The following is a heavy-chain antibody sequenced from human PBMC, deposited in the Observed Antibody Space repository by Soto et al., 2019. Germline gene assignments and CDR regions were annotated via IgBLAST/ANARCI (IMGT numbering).Heavy chain of an antibody. CDR1: GFTFSDYY. CDR2: ISSSGSII. V-gene: IGHV3-11*01. D-gene: IGHD3-3*01. Sequence: PGGSLRLSCAASGFTFSDYYMSWIRQAPGKGLEWVSYISSSGSIIYYADSVKGRFTISRDNAKNSLYLQMNSLRAEDTAIYYCAKGKAHTLFGVDTLFDYWGQGTLVTVSS. J-gene: IGHJ4*02. CDR3: AKGKAHTLFGVDTLFDY.